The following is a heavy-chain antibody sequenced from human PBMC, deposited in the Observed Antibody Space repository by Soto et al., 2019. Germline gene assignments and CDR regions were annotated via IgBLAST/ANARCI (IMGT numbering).Heavy chain of an antibody. CDR3: AQRTPEYGMDV. CDR1: GFTFSSYA. J-gene: IGHJ6*02. CDR2: ISDGGDST. V-gene: IGHV3-23*01. Sequence: PGGSLRLSCAASGFTFSSYALTWVRQAPGKGLEWVSGISDGGDSTHYADSVKGRFTVSRDNSKNTLYLQINSLRAVDTATYYCAQRTPEYGMDVWGQGTMVTVSS.